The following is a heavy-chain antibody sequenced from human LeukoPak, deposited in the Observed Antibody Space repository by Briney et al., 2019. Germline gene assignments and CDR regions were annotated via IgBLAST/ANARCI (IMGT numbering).Heavy chain of an antibody. CDR2: ISSSSYI. CDR3: ARDDGSGWSFDY. CDR1: GFTFSSYS. J-gene: IGHJ4*02. V-gene: IGHV3-21*01. Sequence: PGGSLRLSCAASGFTFSSYSMNWVRQAPGKGLEWVSSISSSSYIYYADSVKGRFTISRDNAKNSLYLQMNSLRAEDTAVYYCARDDGSGWSFDYWGQGTLVTVSS. D-gene: IGHD6-19*01.